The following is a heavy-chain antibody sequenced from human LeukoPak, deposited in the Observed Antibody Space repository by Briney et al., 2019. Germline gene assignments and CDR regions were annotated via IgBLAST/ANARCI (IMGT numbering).Heavy chain of an antibody. J-gene: IGHJ5*02. Sequence: GGSLRLSSAASGFTFSSYWMAWVRLTPGKGLEWVANIKHDGSAKYYVDSVKGRFIISRDNAKGSVYLQMNSLRVEDTAVYYCVRVLKRFDPWGQGTQVTVSS. V-gene: IGHV3-7*01. CDR1: GFTFSSYW. CDR3: VRVLKRFDP. D-gene: IGHD1-1*01. CDR2: IKHDGSAK.